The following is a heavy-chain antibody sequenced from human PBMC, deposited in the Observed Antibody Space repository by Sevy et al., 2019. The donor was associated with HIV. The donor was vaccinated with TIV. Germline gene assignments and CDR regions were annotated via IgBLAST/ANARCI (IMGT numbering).Heavy chain of an antibody. CDR2: ISGGGGDT. D-gene: IGHD2-2*02. V-gene: IGHV3-23*01. Sequence: GGSLRLSCEASGFTFSSNAMSWVRQAPGKGLEWVSGISGGGGDTFYADSVKGRFTISRDNSKNTLFLQINSLRAEDTTLYYCVKGEGYTIPNDAFDIWGQGTMVTVSS. CDR3: VKGEGYTIPNDAFDI. J-gene: IGHJ3*02. CDR1: GFTFSSNA.